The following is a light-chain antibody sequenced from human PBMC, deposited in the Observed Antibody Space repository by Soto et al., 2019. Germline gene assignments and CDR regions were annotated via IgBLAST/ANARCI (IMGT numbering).Light chain of an antibody. CDR1: SSDVCRYDY. J-gene: IGLJ2*01. CDR2: VVS. V-gene: IGLV2-14*01. Sequence: SALTQPASVSGSPGQSITISCTGTSSDVCRYDYVSWYQQHPGKAPKLIIYVVSSRPSGVSNRFSGSKSGNTASLTISGLQAEDEADYYCASYTRGSTLVVFGGGTKLTVL. CDR3: ASYTRGSTLVV.